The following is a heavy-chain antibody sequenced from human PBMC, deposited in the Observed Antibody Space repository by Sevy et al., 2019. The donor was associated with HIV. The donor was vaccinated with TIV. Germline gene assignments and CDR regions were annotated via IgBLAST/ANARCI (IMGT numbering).Heavy chain of an antibody. D-gene: IGHD3-10*01. CDR2: ISSSSSTI. J-gene: IGHJ4*02. V-gene: IGHV3-48*01. CDR1: GLTFSTYS. CDR3: ASPLPFYYGSGSEEFDY. Sequence: RLSCAASGLTFSTYSMNWVRQAPGKGLEWVSYISSSSSTIYYADSVKGRFTISRDNAKNSLYLQMNSLRAEDTAVYYCASPLPFYYGSGSEEFDYWGRGTLVTVSS.